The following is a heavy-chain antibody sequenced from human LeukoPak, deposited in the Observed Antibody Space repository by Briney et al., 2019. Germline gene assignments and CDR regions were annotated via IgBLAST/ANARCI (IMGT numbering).Heavy chain of an antibody. CDR1: GFTFSSYS. V-gene: IGHV3-21*01. Sequence: GSLRLSCAASGFTFSSYSMNWVRQAPGKGLEWVSSISTSSSYIYYADSVKGRFTISRDNAKNSLYLQMNSLRAEETAGYYFAGGGGTRVVGFDYWGQGTLVTVSS. CDR2: ISTSSSYI. CDR3: AGGGGTRVVGFDY. J-gene: IGHJ4*02. D-gene: IGHD1-14*01.